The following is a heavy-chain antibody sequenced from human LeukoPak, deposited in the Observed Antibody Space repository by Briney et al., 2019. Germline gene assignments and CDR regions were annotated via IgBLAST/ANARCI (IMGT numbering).Heavy chain of an antibody. CDR3: ARDGMVRGVIDYYGMDV. V-gene: IGHV1-69*04. CDR1: GGTFSNYA. Sequence: SVKVSCKASGGTFSNYAITWVRQAPGQGLEWMGRIIPILGVASYAQKLQDRVTLTADKSTSTAYMEVSSLRSEDTAVYYCARDGMVRGVIDYYGMDVWGQGTTVTVSS. J-gene: IGHJ6*02. CDR2: IIPILGVA. D-gene: IGHD3-10*01.